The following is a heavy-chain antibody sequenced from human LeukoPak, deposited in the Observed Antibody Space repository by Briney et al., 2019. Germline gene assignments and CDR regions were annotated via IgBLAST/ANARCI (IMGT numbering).Heavy chain of an antibody. CDR3: ARGHKWELLGKAFDY. Sequence: PSETLSLTCAVYGGSFSGYYWSWIRQPPGKGLEWIGEINHSGSTNYNPSLKSRVTISVDTSKNQFSLKLSSVTAADTAVYYCARGHKWELLGKAFDYWGQGTLVTVSS. CDR1: GGSFSGYY. V-gene: IGHV4-34*01. CDR2: INHSGST. D-gene: IGHD1-26*01. J-gene: IGHJ4*02.